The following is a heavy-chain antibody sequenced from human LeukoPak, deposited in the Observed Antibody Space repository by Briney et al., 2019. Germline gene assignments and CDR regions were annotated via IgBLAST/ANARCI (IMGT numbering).Heavy chain of an antibody. V-gene: IGHV1-18*01. CDR3: ARAGYYVGSGYYHYYYYGMDV. D-gene: IGHD3-22*01. Sequence: ASVKVSCKASGYTFTNYGINWVRQAPGQGLEWMGWISAYNDDTDYAQNLQGRVTMTTDTSATTAYMELWNLRPDDSAVYYCARAGYYVGSGYYHYYYYGMDVWGQGTTVTVAS. J-gene: IGHJ6*02. CDR2: ISAYNDDT. CDR1: GYTFTNYG.